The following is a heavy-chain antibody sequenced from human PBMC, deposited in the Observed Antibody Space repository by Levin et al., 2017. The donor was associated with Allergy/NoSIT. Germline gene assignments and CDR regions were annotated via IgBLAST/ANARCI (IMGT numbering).Heavy chain of an antibody. CDR2: ISYDGSNK. V-gene: IGHV3-30*18. CDR1: GFTFSSYG. D-gene: IGHD6-19*01. J-gene: IGHJ6*03. CDR3: AKSRLVVSSSGWYETYYYDYMDG. Sequence: GGSLRLSCAASGFTFSSYGMHWVRQAPGKGLEWVAVISYDGSNKYYADSVKGRFTISRDNSKNTLYLQMNSLRAEDTAVYYCAKSRLVVSSSGWYETYYYDYMDGWGKGTTVTVSS.